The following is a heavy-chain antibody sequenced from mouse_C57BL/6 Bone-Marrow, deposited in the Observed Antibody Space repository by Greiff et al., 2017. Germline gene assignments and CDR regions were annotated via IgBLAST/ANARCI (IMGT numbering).Heavy chain of an antibody. Sequence: EVKLQESGGGLVQPGGSLSLSCAASGFTFTDYYMSWVRQPPGKALEWLGFIRNKANGYTTEYSASVKGRFTISRDNSQSILYLQMNALRAEDSATYYCARWDYDWFAYWGQGTLVTVSA. V-gene: IGHV7-3*01. J-gene: IGHJ3*01. D-gene: IGHD2-4*01. CDR3: ARWDYDWFAY. CDR2: IRNKANGYTT. CDR1: GFTFTDYY.